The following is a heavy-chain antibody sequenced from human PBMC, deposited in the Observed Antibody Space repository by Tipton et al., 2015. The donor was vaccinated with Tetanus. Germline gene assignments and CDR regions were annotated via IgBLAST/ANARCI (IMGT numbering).Heavy chain of an antibody. V-gene: IGHV4-34*01. CDR2: INHGGGT. CDR3: ARERNVGVSVRDGLDV. CDR1: GGSFRGYY. D-gene: IGHD2-15*01. Sequence: LRLSCAVDGGSFRGYYWTWIRQSPGKGLEWIGQINHGGGTSYISSLKGRVTISLDTSKNQFSLRLRSVTAADAAVYYCARERNVGVSVRDGLDVWGQGTTVTVSS. J-gene: IGHJ6*02.